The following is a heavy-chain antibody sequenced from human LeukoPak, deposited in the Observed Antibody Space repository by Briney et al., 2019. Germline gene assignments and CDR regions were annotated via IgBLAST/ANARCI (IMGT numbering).Heavy chain of an antibody. J-gene: IGHJ5*02. CDR1: GYTFTGYY. CDR2: INPNSGDT. D-gene: IGHD3-22*01. Sequence: PRASVKVSCKASGYTFTGYYMHWVRQAPGQGLEWMGWINPNSGDTNYAQKFQGRVTMTRDTSISTAYMELSRLRSDDTAVYYCARARIDYYDSSGYVNWFDPWGQGTLVTVSS. CDR3: ARARIDYYDSSGYVNWFDP. V-gene: IGHV1-2*02.